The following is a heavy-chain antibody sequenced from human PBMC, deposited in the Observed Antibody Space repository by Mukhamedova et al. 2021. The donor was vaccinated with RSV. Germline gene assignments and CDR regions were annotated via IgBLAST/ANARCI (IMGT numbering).Heavy chain of an antibody. CDR3: AREVDIVATIKPSYAFDI. V-gene: IGHV3-11*05. CDR1: DYY. J-gene: IGHJ3*02. Sequence: DYYMSWIRQAPGKGLEWVSYISSSSSYTNYADSVKGRFTISRDNAKNSLYLQMNSLRAEDTAVYYCAREVDIVATIKPSYAFDIWG. D-gene: IGHD5-12*01. CDR2: ISSSSSYT.